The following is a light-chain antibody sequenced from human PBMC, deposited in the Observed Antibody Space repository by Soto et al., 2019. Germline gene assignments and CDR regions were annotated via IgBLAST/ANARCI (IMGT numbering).Light chain of an antibody. Sequence: QSALTQPASVSGSPGQSITISCTGISSDVGTYTLISWYQQYPGKAPKLVIYEGNKRPSGVSNRFSGSKSGNTASLTISGLQAADEADYYCSLYTSENAYVFGTGTKLTVL. J-gene: IGLJ1*01. CDR2: EGN. V-gene: IGLV2-14*02. CDR1: SSDVGTYTL. CDR3: SLYTSENAYV.